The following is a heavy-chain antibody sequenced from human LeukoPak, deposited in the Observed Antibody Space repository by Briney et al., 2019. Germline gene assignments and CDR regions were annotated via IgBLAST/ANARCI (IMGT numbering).Heavy chain of an antibody. V-gene: IGHV3-21*01. J-gene: IGHJ4*02. CDR2: ISSSSSYK. CDR3: ARVSLYYYDSSGYYNPTETDY. CDR1: GFTFSSYS. Sequence: GGSLRLSCAASGFTFSSYSMNWVRQAPGKGLEWVSSISSSSSYKYYADSVKGRFTISRDNAKNSLYLQMNSLRAEDTAVYYCARVSLYYYDSSGYYNPTETDYWGQGTLVTVSS. D-gene: IGHD3-22*01.